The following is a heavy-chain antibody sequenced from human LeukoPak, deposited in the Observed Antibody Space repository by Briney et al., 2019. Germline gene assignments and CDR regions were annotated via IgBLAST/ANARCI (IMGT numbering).Heavy chain of an antibody. CDR1: GFTFSNYW. CDR2: IKQDGSEK. J-gene: IGHJ4*02. CDR3: ARIGYRSSSFDY. D-gene: IGHD6-6*01. Sequence: GGSLRLSCAASGFTFSNYWMSWVRQAPGKGLEWVANIKQDGSEKDYVDFMKGRFTISRDNTKNSVYLQVNSLRAEDTAVYHCARIGYRSSSFDYGGQGTLVTVSP. V-gene: IGHV3-7*01.